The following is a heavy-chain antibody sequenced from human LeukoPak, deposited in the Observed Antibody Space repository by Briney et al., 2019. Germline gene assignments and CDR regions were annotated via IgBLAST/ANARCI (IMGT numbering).Heavy chain of an antibody. CDR2: IYTSGST. V-gene: IGHV4-61*02. J-gene: IGHJ5*02. Sequence: PSPTFTVPGGSIRCGCYDRGWIRPPAGKGVEWIERIYTSGSTNYNPSIKSRVTISVATSKNQSSLKLSSVTAADTAVDYCARGPNSSSWYGGSENNWFDPWGQGTLVTVSS. D-gene: IGHD6-13*01. CDR3: ARGPNSSSWYGGSENNWFDP. CDR1: GGSIRCGCYD.